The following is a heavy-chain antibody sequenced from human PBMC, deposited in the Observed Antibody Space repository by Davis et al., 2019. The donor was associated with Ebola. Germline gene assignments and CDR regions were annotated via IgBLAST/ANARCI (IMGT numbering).Heavy chain of an antibody. CDR2: INTNTGNP. CDR3: ARDRHYYGMDV. J-gene: IGHJ6*02. CDR1: GYTFTTYP. Sequence: AASVKVSCKASGYTFTTYPMNWVRQAPGRGLEWMGWINTNTGNPTYAQGFTGRFVFSLDTSVSTAYLQISSLKAEDTAVYYCARDRHYYGMDVWGQGTTVTVSS. V-gene: IGHV7-4-1*02.